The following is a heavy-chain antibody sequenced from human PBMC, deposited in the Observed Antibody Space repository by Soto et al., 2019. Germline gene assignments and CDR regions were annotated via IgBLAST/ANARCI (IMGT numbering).Heavy chain of an antibody. CDR1: GFTVSSNY. CDR3: ARLYSGGWPFDY. CDR2: VYSGGST. Sequence: GGSLRLSCAASGFTVSSNYMSWVRQAPGKGLEWVSVVYSGGSTYYADSVKGRFTISRDNSKNTLYLQMNGLRAEDTAVYYCARLYSGGWPFDYWGQGTLVTVSS. V-gene: IGHV3-53*01. J-gene: IGHJ4*02. D-gene: IGHD6-19*01.